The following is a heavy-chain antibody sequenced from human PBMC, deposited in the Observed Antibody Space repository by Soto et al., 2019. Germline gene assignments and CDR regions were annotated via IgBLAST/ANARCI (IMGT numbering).Heavy chain of an antibody. CDR3: AKDHXFWSGYYTGIYYYGMDV. Sequence: HGGSRRLSWSAAGFTFSSYGMHWVRQAPGKGREWVAVISYDGSNKYYADSVKGRFTISRDNSKNTLYLHMNSLRAEDTAVYYCAKDHXFWSGYYTGIYYYGMDVWGQGTTVTVSS. D-gene: IGHD3-3*01. J-gene: IGHJ6*02. CDR2: ISYDGSNK. V-gene: IGHV3-30*18. CDR1: GFTFSSYG.